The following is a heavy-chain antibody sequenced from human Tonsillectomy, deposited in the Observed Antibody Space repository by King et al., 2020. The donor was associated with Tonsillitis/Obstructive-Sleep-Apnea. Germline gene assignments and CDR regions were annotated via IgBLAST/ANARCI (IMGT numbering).Heavy chain of an antibody. CDR1: GGSISSYY. Sequence: VQLQESGPGLVKPSETLSLTCTVSGGSISSYYWSWIRQPPGKGLEWIGYIYYSGSTKYNPSLTSRVTISVDTSKNQFSLKLTSVTAADTAVYYCARGAIAAAGLYYFDYWGQGTLVTVSS. V-gene: IGHV4-59*01. CDR2: IYYSGST. D-gene: IGHD6-13*01. J-gene: IGHJ4*02. CDR3: ARGAIAAAGLYYFDY.